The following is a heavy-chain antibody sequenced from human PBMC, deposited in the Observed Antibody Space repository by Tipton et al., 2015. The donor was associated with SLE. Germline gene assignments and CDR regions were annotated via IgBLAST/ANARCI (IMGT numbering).Heavy chain of an antibody. V-gene: IGHV3-48*03. J-gene: IGHJ3*02. Sequence: SLRLSCAASGFTFSSYEMNWVRQAPGKGLEWVSYISSSGSTIYYADSVEGRLTISRDNAKNSLYLQMNSLRAEDTAVYYCARRLAAFDIWGQGTMVTVSS. CDR1: GFTFSSYE. D-gene: IGHD6-19*01. CDR3: ARRLAAFDI. CDR2: ISSSGSTI.